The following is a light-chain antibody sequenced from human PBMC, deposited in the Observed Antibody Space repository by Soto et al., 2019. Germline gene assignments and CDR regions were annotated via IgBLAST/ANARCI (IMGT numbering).Light chain of an antibody. J-gene: IGKJ4*01. CDR1: QYIRNY. CDR3: QKLRSYPSN. Sequence: DIQITHSPSSLSASVVARVTLTFLASQYIRNYLAWYQQKPGKAPKLLICDASTLYSGVPSRFSGSGSGTDFTLTISGLQPEDFAAYYCQKLRSYPSNFGGGTKVDIK. V-gene: IGKV1-9*01. CDR2: DAS.